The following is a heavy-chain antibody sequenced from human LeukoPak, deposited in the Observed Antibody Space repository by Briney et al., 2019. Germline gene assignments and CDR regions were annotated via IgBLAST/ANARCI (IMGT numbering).Heavy chain of an antibody. V-gene: IGHV4-34*01. Sequence: SETLSLTCAVYGGSFSGYYWSWIRQPPGKGLEWIGEINHSGSTNYNPSLKSRVTISVDTSKNQFSLKLSSVTAADTAVYYCARFWSGYYLDWGQGTLVTVSS. J-gene: IGHJ4*02. D-gene: IGHD3-3*01. CDR3: ARFWSGYYLD. CDR1: GGSFSGYY. CDR2: INHSGST.